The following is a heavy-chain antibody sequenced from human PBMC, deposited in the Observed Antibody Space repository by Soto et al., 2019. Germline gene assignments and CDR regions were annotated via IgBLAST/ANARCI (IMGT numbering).Heavy chain of an antibody. CDR1: GYTFTSYG. CDR2: IIPILGTT. CDR3: VGQRDNPYDSSGYYQN. D-gene: IGHD3-22*01. Sequence: GASVKVSCKASGYTFTSYGINWVRQAPGQGLEWMGGIIPILGTTNYAQKFQGRVTITADESTTTAYMDLSSLISEDTAIYYCVGQRDNPYDSSGYYQNWGQGTLVTVSS. J-gene: IGHJ1*01. V-gene: IGHV1-69*13.